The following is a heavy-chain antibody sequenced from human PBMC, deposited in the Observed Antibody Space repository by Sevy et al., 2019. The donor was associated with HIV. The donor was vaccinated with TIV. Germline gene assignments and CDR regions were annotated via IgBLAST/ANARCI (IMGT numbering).Heavy chain of an antibody. CDR1: EFTFSSYA. CDR2: ISGSGLTS. J-gene: IGHJ4*02. D-gene: IGHD3-22*01. V-gene: IGHV3-23*01. Sequence: GGSLRLSCAASEFTFSSYAMSWVRQAPGKGLEWVSGISGSGLTSYYADSVKGRFTISRDNSKNTVYREMNSLRVDDTAIYYCTKLSMIVVVTSYFDFWGQGTLVTVSS. CDR3: TKLSMIVVVTSYFDF.